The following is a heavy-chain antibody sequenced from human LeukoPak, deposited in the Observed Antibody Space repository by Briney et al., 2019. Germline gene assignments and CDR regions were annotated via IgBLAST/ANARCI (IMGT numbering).Heavy chain of an antibody. Sequence: GGSLRLSCAASGFTFNEYSMHWVHQAPGKGLEWVSLISGDGGDRKYADSVKGRFTISRDNSKHSLYLQMNSLRIDDFALYYCAKDTDSRPGYSSGYYDYWGRGTLVTVSS. CDR1: GFTFNEYS. CDR2: ISGDGGDR. V-gene: IGHV3-43*02. J-gene: IGHJ4*02. D-gene: IGHD6-19*01. CDR3: AKDTDSRPGYSSGYYDY.